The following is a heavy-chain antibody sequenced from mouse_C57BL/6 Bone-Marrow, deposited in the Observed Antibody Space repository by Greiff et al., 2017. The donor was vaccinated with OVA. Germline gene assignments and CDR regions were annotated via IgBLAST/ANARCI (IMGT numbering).Heavy chain of an antibody. D-gene: IGHD1-1*01. CDR3: ARSGDHGSSYVGYFDV. J-gene: IGHJ1*03. CDR1: GYTFTSYD. CDR2: LYPRDGST. V-gene: IGHV1-85*01. Sequence: QVQLKQSGPELVKPGASVKLSCKASGYTFTSYDINWVKQRPGQGLEWIGWLYPRDGSTKYNEQFKGKATLTVDTSSSTAYMELHSLTSEDSAVYFCARSGDHGSSYVGYFDVWGTGTTVTVSS.